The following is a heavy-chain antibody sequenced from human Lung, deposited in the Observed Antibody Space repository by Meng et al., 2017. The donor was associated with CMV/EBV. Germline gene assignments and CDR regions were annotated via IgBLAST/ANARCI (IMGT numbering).Heavy chain of an antibody. D-gene: IGHD5-18*01. V-gene: IGHV3-53*01. CDR3: ARFYVDSAMRLEYYGMEV. CDR1: GFTVSGNY. Sequence: GGSLRLXCAASGFTVSGNYLSWVRQAPGRGLEWASVIYSGGGTYYADSVKGRFTISRDNSKNTLYLQMNSLRAEDTAVYYCARFYVDSAMRLEYYGMEVXGQGXTVTVSS. J-gene: IGHJ6*02. CDR2: IYSGGGT.